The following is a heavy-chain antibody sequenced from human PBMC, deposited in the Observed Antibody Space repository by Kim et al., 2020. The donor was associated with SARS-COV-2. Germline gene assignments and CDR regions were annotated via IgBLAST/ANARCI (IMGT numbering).Heavy chain of an antibody. CDR3: AKDGASGSFGYYYGMDV. CDR2: ISDDGSNR. V-gene: IGHV3-30*18. Sequence: GGSLRLSCAVSGFTFSSYGMHWVRQAPGKGLEWVAVISDDGSNRYYADSVKGRFTISRDKSKNTLYLQMNSLRAEDTAVFYCAKDGASGSFGYYYGMDV. J-gene: IGHJ6*01. CDR1: GFTFSSYG. D-gene: IGHD3-10*01.